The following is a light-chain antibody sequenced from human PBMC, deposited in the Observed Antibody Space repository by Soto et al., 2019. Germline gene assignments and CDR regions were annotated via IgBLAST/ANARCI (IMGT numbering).Light chain of an antibody. CDR2: GAS. J-gene: IGKJ1*01. CDR3: QQYNDWPRT. CDR1: QSVSSSH. Sequence: EIVMTQSPGTLSLSPGERATLSCRASQSVSSSHLAWYQQKPGQAPRLLIYGASTRATGIPARFSGSGSGTEFTLTISSLQSEDFAVYYCQQYNDWPRTFGQGTKVDNK. V-gene: IGKV3-15*01.